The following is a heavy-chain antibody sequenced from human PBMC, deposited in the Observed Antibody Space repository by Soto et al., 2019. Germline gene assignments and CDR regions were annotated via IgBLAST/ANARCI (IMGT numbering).Heavy chain of an antibody. CDR2: IAHDGHT. CDR3: VGGRDYDY. V-gene: IGHV4-4*02. J-gene: IGHJ4*02. Sequence: SETLSLTCDVSSGSITTSVLWTWVRQFPGKGLEWIGEIAHDGHTNFNPSLSGRVTMSVDLSNSQFSLNVASVTAADTAVYFCVGGRDYDYWGQGTLVTVSS. D-gene: IGHD1-26*01. CDR1: SGSITTSVL.